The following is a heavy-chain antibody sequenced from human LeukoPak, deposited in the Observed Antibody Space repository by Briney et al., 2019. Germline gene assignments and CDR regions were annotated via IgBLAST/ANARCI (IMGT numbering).Heavy chain of an antibody. J-gene: IGHJ5*02. V-gene: IGHV2-70*04. Sequence: SGPALVKPTQTLTLTCTFSGFSLTTTGMRVGWIRQPPGKALEWLARIDWDDDKFHSTSLKTRLTISKDTSKNQVVLTMTNMDPVDTATYYCARLQGATIGAKWFDPWGQGTLVTVSP. CDR3: ARLQGATIGAKWFDP. D-gene: IGHD4/OR15-4a*01. CDR2: IDWDDDK. CDR1: GFSLTTTGMR.